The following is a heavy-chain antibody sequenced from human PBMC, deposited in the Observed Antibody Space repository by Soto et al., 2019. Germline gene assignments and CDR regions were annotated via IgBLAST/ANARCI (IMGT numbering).Heavy chain of an antibody. J-gene: IGHJ6*02. CDR2: IIPIFGTA. V-gene: IGHV1-69*01. D-gene: IGHD2-2*01. CDR1: GGTFSSYA. CDR3: ARDIVVVPAAIGYYYYGMDV. Sequence: QVQLMQSGAEVKKPGSSVKVSCKASGGTFSSYAISWVRHAPGQGLEWMGGIIPIFGTANYAQKFQGRVTITADESTSTAYMELSSLRSEDTAVYYCARDIVVVPAAIGYYYYGMDVWGQGTTVTVSS.